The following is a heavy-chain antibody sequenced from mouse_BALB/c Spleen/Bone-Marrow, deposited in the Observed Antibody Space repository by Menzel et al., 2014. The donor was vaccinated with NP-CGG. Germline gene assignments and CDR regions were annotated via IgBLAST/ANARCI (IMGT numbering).Heavy chain of an antibody. CDR1: GDSITSGY. CDR2: ISYSGST. D-gene: IGHD1-1*01. CDR3: ASPLITTVVAPFAY. J-gene: IGHJ3*01. Sequence: EVKVVESGPSLVKPSQTLSLTCSVTGDSITSGYWNWIRKFPGNKLEYMGYISYSGSTYYNPSLKSRISTTRDTSKNQYYLQLNSVTTEDTATYYCASPLITTVVAPFAYWGQGTLVTVSA. V-gene: IGHV3-8*02.